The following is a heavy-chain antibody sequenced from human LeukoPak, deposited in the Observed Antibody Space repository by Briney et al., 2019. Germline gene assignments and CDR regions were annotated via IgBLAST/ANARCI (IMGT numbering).Heavy chain of an antibody. Sequence: GGSLRLSCAASGFTFSDYYMSWIRQAPGKGLEWVAYISGRDNILYYAASVKGRFTVSRDNAKTSLSLRLNNLRAEDTAMYYCARVSSTGYGVSSGLFYWGQGTLVTVSS. CDR1: GFTFSDYY. J-gene: IGHJ4*02. CDR3: ARVSSTGYGVSSGLFY. CDR2: ISGRDNIL. V-gene: IGHV3-11*01. D-gene: IGHD3-22*01.